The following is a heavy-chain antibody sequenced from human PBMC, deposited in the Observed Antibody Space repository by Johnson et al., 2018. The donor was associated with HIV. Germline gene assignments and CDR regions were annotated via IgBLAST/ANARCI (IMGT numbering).Heavy chain of an antibody. D-gene: IGHD6-6*01. J-gene: IGHJ3*02. V-gene: IGHV3-33*06. CDR1: GFTFSSYG. CDR2: IWYDGSNK. Sequence: VESGGGVVQPGRSLRLSCAASGFTFSSYGMHWVRQAPGKGLEWVAVIWYDGSNKYYADSVKGRFTISRDNSKNTLYLQMNSLRAEDTAVYYCAKDRGAARAFDAFDIWGQGTMVTVSS. CDR3: AKDRGAARAFDAFDI.